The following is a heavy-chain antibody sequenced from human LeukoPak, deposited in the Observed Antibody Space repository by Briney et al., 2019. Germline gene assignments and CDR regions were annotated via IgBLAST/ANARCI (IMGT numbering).Heavy chain of an antibody. D-gene: IGHD2-8*01. CDR2: IWYDGSNK. CDR3: AKAPYCTNGVCCAFDI. J-gene: IGHJ3*02. V-gene: IGHV3-33*06. CDR1: GFTFSSYG. Sequence: GGSLRLSCAASGFTFSSYGMHWVRQAPGKGLEWVAVIWYDGSNKYYADSVKGRFTISRDNSKNTLYLQMNSLRAEDTAVYYCAKAPYCTNGVCCAFDIWGQGTMVTVSS.